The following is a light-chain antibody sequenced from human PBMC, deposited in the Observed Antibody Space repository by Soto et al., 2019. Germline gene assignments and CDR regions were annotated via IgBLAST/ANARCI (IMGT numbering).Light chain of an antibody. Sequence: EIVLTQSPATLSLSPGEGATLSCRASQSVSNYLAWYQQKPGQPPRLLIYDASNRATGIPGRISGSGSGTDFTLTISSLGPEDFAVYYCQQRSKWPFTFGGGTKVEI. CDR1: QSVSNY. V-gene: IGKV3-11*01. CDR2: DAS. CDR3: QQRSKWPFT. J-gene: IGKJ4*01.